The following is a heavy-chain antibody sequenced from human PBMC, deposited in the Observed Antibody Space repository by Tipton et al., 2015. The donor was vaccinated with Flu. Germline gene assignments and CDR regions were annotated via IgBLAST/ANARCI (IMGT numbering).Heavy chain of an antibody. V-gene: IGHV4-61*02. Sequence: GEALSSGYSYWSWVRQPAGKGLEWIGRIFTTGSTNYNPSLKSRVTISVDTSKNQFSLEMRSVTAADMAVYYCARRDFSNYVSDPKNWFDFWGQGTLVTVSS. CDR1: GEALSSGYSY. J-gene: IGHJ5*01. D-gene: IGHD4-11*01. CDR3: ARRDFSNYVSDPKNWFDF. CDR2: IFTTGST.